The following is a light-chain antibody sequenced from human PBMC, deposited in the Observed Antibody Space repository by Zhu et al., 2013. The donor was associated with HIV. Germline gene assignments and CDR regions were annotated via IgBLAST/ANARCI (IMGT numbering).Light chain of an antibody. CDR2: AAS. CDR1: QSISTW. J-gene: IGKJ1*01. CDR3: QQYDTSPT. Sequence: DIQMTQSPSTLSASVGNRVTITCRASQSISTWLAWYQQKPGKAPKLLIYAASTLSSEVPSRFSGSGSGTDFTLTISSLQPEDFGVYYCQQYDTSPTFGQGT. V-gene: IGKV1-5*01.